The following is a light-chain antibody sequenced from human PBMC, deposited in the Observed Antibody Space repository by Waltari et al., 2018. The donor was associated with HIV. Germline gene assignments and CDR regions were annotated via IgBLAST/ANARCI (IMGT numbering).Light chain of an antibody. CDR2: WAS. Sequence: DIVMTQSPDSLAVSLGERATINCKSSQSVFYSSNNKNYLAWYQQKPGQPPKLLLYWASTRESAVPDRFSGSGSGTDFTLTISSLQAEDLAVYYCQQYYSTPLTFGGGTKVEIK. J-gene: IGKJ4*01. V-gene: IGKV4-1*01. CDR3: QQYYSTPLT. CDR1: QSVFYSSNNKNY.